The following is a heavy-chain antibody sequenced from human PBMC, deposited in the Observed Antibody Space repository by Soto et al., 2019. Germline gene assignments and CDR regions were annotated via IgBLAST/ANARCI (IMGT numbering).Heavy chain of an antibody. D-gene: IGHD2-15*01. CDR2: IYHSGST. CDR3: ARDVGRGWFDP. V-gene: IGHV4-30-2*01. Sequence: QLQLRESGSGLVKPSQTLSLTCAVSGGSISRGGYSWSWIRQPPGKGLEWIGYIYHSGSTYYNPSLKSRVTISVDRSKNQFSLKLSSVTAADTAVYYCARDVGRGWFDPWGQGTLVTVSS. J-gene: IGHJ5*02. CDR1: GGSISRGGYS.